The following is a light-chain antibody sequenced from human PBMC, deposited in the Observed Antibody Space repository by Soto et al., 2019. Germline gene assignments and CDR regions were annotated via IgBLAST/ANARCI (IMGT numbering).Light chain of an antibody. CDR2: NSN. J-gene: IGLJ7*01. CDR1: SSNIGSNT. Sequence: QSVLTQPPSASGTPGQRVTISCSGSSSNIGSNTVNWYRQLPGTAPKLLIYNSNLRPSGVPDRFSGSTSGTSASLAISGLQSGDEADYYCASWDDSLNGHAVFGGGTQLTVL. V-gene: IGLV1-44*01. CDR3: ASWDDSLNGHAV.